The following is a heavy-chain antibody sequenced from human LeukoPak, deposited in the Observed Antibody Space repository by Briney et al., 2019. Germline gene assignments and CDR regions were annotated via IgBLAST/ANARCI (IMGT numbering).Heavy chain of an antibody. Sequence: SETLSLTCSVSDDSITIYYWTWIRQPPGKGLEWTGYIDHTGTTNYNPSLNSGVTISRDTSKNHFSLRRSSVTAGDTAVYFCARGRVSSSTWHSTYYYYFYMDVWGKGTTVTVSS. V-gene: IGHV4-59*01. J-gene: IGHJ6*03. D-gene: IGHD4-11*01. CDR2: IDHTGTT. CDR3: ARGRVSSSTWHSTYYYYFYMDV. CDR1: DDSITIYY.